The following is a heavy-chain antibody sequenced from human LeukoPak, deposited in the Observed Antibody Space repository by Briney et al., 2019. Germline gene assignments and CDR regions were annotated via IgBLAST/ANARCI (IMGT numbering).Heavy chain of an antibody. D-gene: IGHD4-17*01. J-gene: IGHJ5*02. CDR3: ATDLPGYGDYEVLDP. CDR2: FDPEDGET. Sequence: ASVKVSCKVSGYTHTELSMHWVRQAPGKGGEGMGGFDPEDGETIYAQKFQGRVTMTEDTSTDTAYMELSSLRSEDTAVYYCATDLPGYGDYEVLDPWGQGTLVTVSS. CDR1: GYTHTELS. V-gene: IGHV1-24*01.